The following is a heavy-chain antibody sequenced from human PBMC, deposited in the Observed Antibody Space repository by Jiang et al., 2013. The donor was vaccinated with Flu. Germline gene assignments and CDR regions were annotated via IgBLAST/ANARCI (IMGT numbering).Heavy chain of an antibody. V-gene: IGHV4-39*01. CDR1: GDSISSNSYN. D-gene: IGHD5-18*01. J-gene: IGHJ4*02. CDR3: GRHAGYSFGYIDS. Sequence: SGSGLVKPSETLALTCTVSGDSISSNSYNWGWIRQPPGKGPEWIGQIYYSGSTYYSPSLKSRVTISVDTSKNQFSLKLTSVTAADTAVYYCGRHAGYSFGYIDSWGQGTLVTVSS. CDR2: IYYSGST.